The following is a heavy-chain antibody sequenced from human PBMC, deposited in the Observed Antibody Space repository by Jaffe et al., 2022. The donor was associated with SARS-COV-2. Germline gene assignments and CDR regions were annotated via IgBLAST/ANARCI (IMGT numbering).Heavy chain of an antibody. CDR1: GYIFTNYW. CDR2: IYPGDSTT. Sequence: EVQLVQSGAEVKKPGESLKISCKGSGYIFTNYWIGWVRQMPGKGLEWMGIIYPGDSTTIYSPSFQGQVTISTDKSISTAYLQWSSLKASDTAMYYCARRDCSGSSCYYFDYWGQGTLVTVSS. CDR3: ARRDCSGSSCYYFDY. D-gene: IGHD2-15*01. J-gene: IGHJ4*02. V-gene: IGHV5-51*01.